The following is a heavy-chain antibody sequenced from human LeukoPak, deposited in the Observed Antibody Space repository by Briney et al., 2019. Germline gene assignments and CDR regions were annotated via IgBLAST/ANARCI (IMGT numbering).Heavy chain of an antibody. J-gene: IGHJ4*02. V-gene: IGHV1-69*05. Sequence: SVKVSCKASGGTFSSYAISWERQAPGQGLEWMGGIIPIFGTANYAQKFQGRVTITTDESTSTAYMELSSLRSEDTAVYYCARESYYYDSSGYRYYFDYWGQGTLVTVSS. CDR1: GGTFSSYA. D-gene: IGHD3-22*01. CDR3: ARESYYYDSSGYRYYFDY. CDR2: IIPIFGTA.